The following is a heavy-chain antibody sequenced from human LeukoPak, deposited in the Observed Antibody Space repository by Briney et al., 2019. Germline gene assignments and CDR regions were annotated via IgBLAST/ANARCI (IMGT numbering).Heavy chain of an antibody. CDR1: GGSVSSSSYY. D-gene: IGHD3-22*01. J-gene: IGHJ3*02. CDR2: IYYSGST. Sequence: SETLSLTCTVSGGSVSSSSYYWGWIRQPPGKGLEWIGSIYYSGSTYYNPSLKSRLTISVDTSKNQFSLKLSSVTAADTAVYYCARHLYYYDSSGSDGFDMWGQGTMVTVSS. CDR3: ARHLYYYDSSGSDGFDM. V-gene: IGHV4-39*01.